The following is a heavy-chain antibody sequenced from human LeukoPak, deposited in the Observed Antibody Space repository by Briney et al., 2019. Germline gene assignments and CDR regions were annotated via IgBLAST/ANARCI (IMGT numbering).Heavy chain of an antibody. CDR2: ISSSGTYK. Sequence: GGSLRLSCAVSGFTFSSYSMSWGRQAPGKGLEWVSSISSSGTYKYYADSVKGRYTISRDNAKNSLYLQMNSLRAEDTAVYYCAKGKDSVAGATNDYWGQGTQITVSS. D-gene: IGHD6-19*01. CDR3: AKGKDSVAGATNDY. J-gene: IGHJ4*02. V-gene: IGHV3-21*01. CDR1: GFTFSSYS.